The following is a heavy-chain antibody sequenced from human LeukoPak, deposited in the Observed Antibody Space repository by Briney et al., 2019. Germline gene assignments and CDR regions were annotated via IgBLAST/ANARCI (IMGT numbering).Heavy chain of an antibody. Sequence: SQTLSLTCTVSGGSISSGGYYWSWIRQPPGKGLEWIGYIYHSGSTYYNPSLKSRVTISVDRSKNQFSLKLSSVTAADTAVFYCAGYSSSWPLGAFDIWGQGTMVTVSS. J-gene: IGHJ3*02. CDR1: GGSISSGGYY. CDR3: AGYSSSWPLGAFDI. V-gene: IGHV4-30-2*01. CDR2: IYHSGST. D-gene: IGHD6-13*01.